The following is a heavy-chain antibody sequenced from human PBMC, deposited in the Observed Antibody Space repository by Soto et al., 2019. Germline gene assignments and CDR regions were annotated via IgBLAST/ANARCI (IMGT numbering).Heavy chain of an antibody. CDR3: AMSFVVVTAIDF. V-gene: IGHV1-3*01. D-gene: IGHD2-21*02. CDR1: GYTFTNYA. J-gene: IGHJ4*02. Sequence: ASVKVSCKASGYTFTNYAMHWVRQAPGQRLEWMGWINAGNGNTKYSQKFQGRVTITRDTSASTAYMELGSLRSEDTAVYYCAMSFVVVTAIDFWGQGTLVTFSS. CDR2: INAGNGNT.